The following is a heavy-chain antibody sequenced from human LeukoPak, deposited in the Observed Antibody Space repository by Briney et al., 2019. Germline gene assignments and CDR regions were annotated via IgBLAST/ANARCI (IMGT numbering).Heavy chain of an antibody. CDR1: GDSISRSDSY. V-gene: IGHV4-39*01. Sequence: KTSETLSLTCSVSGDSISRSDSYWDWIRQPPGKGLEWIGTLYYTGRTYYSPSLKGRVTMSVDTPNNQFSLNLRSVTAAGTAVYYCARRRYYDGSGYLEWGQGTLLSVSS. J-gene: IGHJ1*01. CDR3: ARRRYYDGSGYLE. CDR2: LYYTGRT. D-gene: IGHD3-22*01.